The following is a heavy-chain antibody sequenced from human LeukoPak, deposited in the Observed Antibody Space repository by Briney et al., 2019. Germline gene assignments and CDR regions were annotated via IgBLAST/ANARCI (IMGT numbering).Heavy chain of an antibody. D-gene: IGHD6-19*01. Sequence: SVKVSCKASGGTFSSYAISWVRQAPGQGLEWMGGIIPIFGTANYAQKFQGRVTITADESTSTAYMELSSLRSEDTAVYYCAKRVWVAGTSGPYYYYYMDVWGKGTTVTVSS. V-gene: IGHV1-69*13. CDR2: IIPIFGTA. CDR1: GGTFSSYA. CDR3: AKRVWVAGTSGPYYYYYMDV. J-gene: IGHJ6*03.